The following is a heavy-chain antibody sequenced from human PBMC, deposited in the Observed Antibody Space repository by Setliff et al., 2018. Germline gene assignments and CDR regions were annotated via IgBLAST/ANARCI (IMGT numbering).Heavy chain of an antibody. Sequence: SETLSLTCTVPGGSISSISYYWGWIRQPPGKGLEWIGTVYDSGTTYYNPSLKSRVTIFVDTSKNQFSLNLNPVTAADTGVYYCASCRYQVPYDYWGQGILVTVS. V-gene: IGHV4-39*01. D-gene: IGHD2-2*01. CDR3: ASCRYQVPYDY. J-gene: IGHJ4*02. CDR1: GGSISSISYY. CDR2: VYDSGTT.